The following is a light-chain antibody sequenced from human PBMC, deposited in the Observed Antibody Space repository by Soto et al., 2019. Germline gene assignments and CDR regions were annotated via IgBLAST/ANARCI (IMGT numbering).Light chain of an antibody. J-gene: IGLJ1*01. V-gene: IGLV2-14*01. CDR2: DVS. CDR1: SSDVGGYNY. CDR3: SSYTSSSTHYV. Sequence: QSVLTQPASVSGSPGQSITISCTGTSSDVGGYNYVSWYQQHPGKAPKLMIYDVSNRPSGVSNRFSGSKSGNTASLTISGLQAEDVADYYCSSYTSSSTHYVFGTGTNVPVL.